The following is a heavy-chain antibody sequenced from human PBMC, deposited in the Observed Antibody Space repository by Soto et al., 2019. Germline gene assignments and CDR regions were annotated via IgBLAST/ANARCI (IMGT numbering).Heavy chain of an antibody. D-gene: IGHD1-26*01. J-gene: IGHJ6*02. V-gene: IGHV5-51*01. Sequence: GESLKISCQASGYNLPNYWIGWVRQMPGKGLEWMGIIYPGDSDTRYSPSFQGQVTISADKSISTAYLQWRSLKASDTAVYYCATVGSPPIHSAMDVWGQGTTVTVSS. CDR3: ATVGSPPIHSAMDV. CDR1: GYNLPNYW. CDR2: IYPGDSDT.